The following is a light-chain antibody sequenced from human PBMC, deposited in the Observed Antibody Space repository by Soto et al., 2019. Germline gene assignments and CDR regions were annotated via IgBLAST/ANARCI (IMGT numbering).Light chain of an antibody. CDR2: GAS. V-gene: IGKV3-15*01. Sequence: EIVMTQSPATLSVSPGERATLSGRASQSVSSNLAWYQQKPGQAPRLLIYGASTRATGIPARFSGSGSGTEFTITISSLQSEDFAVYYCQQYNNGPPFTFGPGTKVDIK. CDR3: QQYNNGPPFT. CDR1: QSVSSN. J-gene: IGKJ3*01.